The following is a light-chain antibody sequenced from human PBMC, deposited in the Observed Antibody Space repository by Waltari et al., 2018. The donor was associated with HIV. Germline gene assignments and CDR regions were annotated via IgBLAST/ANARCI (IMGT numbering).Light chain of an antibody. Sequence: EIVLKQSPGTLSLSLRGRATVSCRASQSVSSSYLAWYQQKPGQAPRLLIYGASSRATGIPDRFSGSGSGTDFTLTISRLEPEDFAVYYCQQYGSSTGWTFGQGTKGEIK. CDR2: GAS. CDR1: QSVSSSY. J-gene: IGKJ1*01. CDR3: QQYGSSTGWT. V-gene: IGKV3-20*01.